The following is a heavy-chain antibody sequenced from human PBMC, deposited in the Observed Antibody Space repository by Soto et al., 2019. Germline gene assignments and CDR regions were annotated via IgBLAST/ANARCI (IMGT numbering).Heavy chain of an antibody. V-gene: IGHV3-9*01. D-gene: IGHD3-3*01. CDR1: GFTFDDYA. Sequence: EVQLVESGGGLVQPGRSLRLSCAASGFTFDDYAMHWVRQAPGKGLEWVSGISWNSCSIGYADSVKGRFTISRDNAKNSLYLQMNSLRAEDTALYYCAKEGRRITIFGAGGHGMDVWGQGTTVTVSS. CDR2: ISWNSCSI. J-gene: IGHJ6*02. CDR3: AKEGRRITIFGAGGHGMDV.